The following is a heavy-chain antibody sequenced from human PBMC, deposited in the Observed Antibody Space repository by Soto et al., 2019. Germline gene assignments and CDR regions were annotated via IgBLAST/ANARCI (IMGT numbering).Heavy chain of an antibody. CDR1: GGSISDYF. V-gene: IGHV4-59*13. D-gene: IGHD6-13*01. J-gene: IGHJ4*02. CDR2: IYYSGST. Sequence: SETLSLTCTVSGGSISDYFWSWIHQPPGKGLQWIGHIYYSGSTDCNPSLEGRVTISLDTSKNHFSLELNSVTAADTAVYYCARGYHGYSYANFDYWGQGILVTVSS. CDR3: ARGYHGYSYANFDY.